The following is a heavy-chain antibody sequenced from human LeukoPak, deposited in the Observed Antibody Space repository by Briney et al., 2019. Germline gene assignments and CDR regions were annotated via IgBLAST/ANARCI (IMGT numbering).Heavy chain of an antibody. Sequence: GGSLRLSCAASGFFFSNYWMTWVRQAPGTGLEFVANINPSGTATYYADPVKGRFTISRDNAKNLVYLQMNSLGADDTAVYHCGRFGYVAGVDLWGQGTLVAVSS. D-gene: IGHD6-19*01. CDR1: GFFFSNYW. CDR2: INPSGTAT. CDR3: GRFGYVAGVDL. J-gene: IGHJ4*02. V-gene: IGHV3-7*01.